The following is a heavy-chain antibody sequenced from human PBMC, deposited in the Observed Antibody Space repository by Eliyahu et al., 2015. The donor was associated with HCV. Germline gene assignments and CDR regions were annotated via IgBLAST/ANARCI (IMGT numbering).Heavy chain of an antibody. CDR2: INQDGSEK. J-gene: IGHJ4*02. CDR1: GFTFSSYX. CDR3: ARITPPGQWLLRNRFDY. Sequence: EVQVVESGGGLVQPGGSXRLSCAASGFTFSSYXMXWVRQAPGKGLEWVANINQDGSEKNYVDSVKGRFTILRDNAKNSLYLQMNSLRVEDTAVYYCARITPPGQWLLRNRFDYWGQGSLVSVSS. V-gene: IGHV3-7*03. D-gene: IGHD6-19*01.